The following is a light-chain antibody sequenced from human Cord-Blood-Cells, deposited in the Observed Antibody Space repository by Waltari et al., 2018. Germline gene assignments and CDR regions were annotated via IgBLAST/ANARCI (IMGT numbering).Light chain of an antibody. Sequence: QSALTQPASVSGSPGQSITISCTGTSSDVGSYNPVSWYQQHPGKAPKLMIYEGSTRPSGVSNRFSGSKSGNTASLTISGLQAEDEADYYCCSYAGSSTFVVFGGGTKLTVL. CDR3: CSYAGSSTFVV. J-gene: IGLJ2*01. V-gene: IGLV2-23*03. CDR1: SSDVGSYNP. CDR2: EGS.